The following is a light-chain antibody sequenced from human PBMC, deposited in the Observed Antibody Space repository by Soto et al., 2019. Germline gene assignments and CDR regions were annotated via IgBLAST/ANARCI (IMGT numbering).Light chain of an antibody. J-gene: IGKJ1*01. CDR3: QQYYSTRT. Sequence: DIVMTQSPDSLAVSLGERATINCKSSQIVLYSSNNKNYLAWYQQKPGQPPKLLIYWASTRESGVPDRFSGSGSGTDFTLTISSLQAEDVAVYYCQQYYSTRTFGQGTKVEIK. V-gene: IGKV4-1*01. CDR2: WAS. CDR1: QIVLYSSNNKNY.